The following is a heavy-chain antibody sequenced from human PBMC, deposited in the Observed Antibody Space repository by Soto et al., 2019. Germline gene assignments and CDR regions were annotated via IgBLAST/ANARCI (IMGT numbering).Heavy chain of an antibody. Sequence: PSETLSLTCTVSGGSISSSYWSWIRQPPGKGLEWIGYIYDSGSTYYNSSLKIRVTMSVDTSKNQFSLKLSSVTAADYGDYVVVYFDYWGQGTLVTVSS. V-gene: IGHV4-59*04. CDR2: IYDSGST. J-gene: IGHJ4*02. D-gene: IGHD4-17*01. CDR1: GGSISSSY. CDR3: VYFDY.